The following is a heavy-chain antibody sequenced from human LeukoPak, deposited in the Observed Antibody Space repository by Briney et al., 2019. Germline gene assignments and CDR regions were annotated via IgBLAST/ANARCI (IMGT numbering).Heavy chain of an antibody. CDR1: GGTFSSYA. CDR3: AREDSYYYDSSGYKRSFDI. Sequence: AASVKVSCKASGGTFSSYAISWVRQAPGQGLEWMGGIIPIFGTANYAQKFQGRVTITTDESTSTAYMELSSLRSEDTAVYYCAREDSYYYDSSGYKRSFDIWGQGTMVTVSS. D-gene: IGHD3-22*01. J-gene: IGHJ3*02. V-gene: IGHV1-69*05. CDR2: IIPIFGTA.